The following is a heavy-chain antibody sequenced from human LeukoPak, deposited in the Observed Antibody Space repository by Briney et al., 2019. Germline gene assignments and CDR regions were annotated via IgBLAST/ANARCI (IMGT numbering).Heavy chain of an antibody. CDR1: GGPVTSTNW. J-gene: IGHJ5*02. Sequence: PSGTLSLTCYVSGGPVTSTNWWTWVRQPPGKGLEWIGEVHIDGRTNYNPSLKSRLSMSVDLSRNHISLKLTSVTAADTAVYYCARGRGRSDSSGWYWFDPWGQGTLVTVSS. D-gene: IGHD6-19*01. CDR2: VHIDGRT. V-gene: IGHV4-4*02. CDR3: ARGRGRSDSSGWYWFDP.